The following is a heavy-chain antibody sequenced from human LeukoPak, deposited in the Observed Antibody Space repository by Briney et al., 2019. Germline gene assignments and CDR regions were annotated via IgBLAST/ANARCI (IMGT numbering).Heavy chain of an antibody. J-gene: IGHJ3*02. CDR1: GYTLTSYD. V-gene: IGHV1-8*01. Sequence: ASVKVSCKASGYTLTSYDINWVRQATGQGLEWMGWMNPNSGNTGYAQKFQGRVTMTRNTSISTAYMELSSLRSEDTAVYYCARDLTRGWYYDFWSGYPDAFDIWGQGTMVTVSS. CDR2: MNPNSGNT. CDR3: ARDLTRGWYYDFWSGYPDAFDI. D-gene: IGHD3-3*01.